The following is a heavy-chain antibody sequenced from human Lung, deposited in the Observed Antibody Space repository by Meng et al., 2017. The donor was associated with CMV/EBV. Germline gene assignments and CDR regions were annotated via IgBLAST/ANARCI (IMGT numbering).Heavy chain of an antibody. J-gene: IGHJ1*01. V-gene: IGHV4-4*02. CDR3: LRRSGGSV. CDR2: IPHRGSS. Sequence: HVQLRVSAPGLVEPTETLSLTCAVSVDSITNHNWLAWVRQPPGKGLEWIGEIPHRGSSAYNPSLKRRVSMSIDKSKNQFSLKLTSVTAADTAVYHCLRRSGGSVWGQGTLVTVSS. CDR1: VDSITNHNW. D-gene: IGHD3-10*01.